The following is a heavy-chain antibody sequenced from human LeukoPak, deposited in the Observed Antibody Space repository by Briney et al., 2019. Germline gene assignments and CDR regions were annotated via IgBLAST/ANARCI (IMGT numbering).Heavy chain of an antibody. CDR1: GFTFSGYG. CDR3: ARGQRSSSWYVAGY. V-gene: IGHV3-33*01. CDR2: IWYDGSNK. J-gene: IGHJ4*02. D-gene: IGHD6-13*01. Sequence: PGGSLRLSCAASGFTFSGYGMHWVRQAPGKGLEWVAVIWYDGSNKYYADSVKGRFTISRDNSKNTLYLQMNSLRAEDTAVYYCARGQRSSSWYVAGYWGQGTLVTVSS.